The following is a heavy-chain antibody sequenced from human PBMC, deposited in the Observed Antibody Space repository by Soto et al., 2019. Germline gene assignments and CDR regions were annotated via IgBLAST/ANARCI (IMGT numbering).Heavy chain of an antibody. CDR3: ARRGDYYDSSGYYFFDY. CDR1: GCTFSSYS. J-gene: IGHJ4*02. V-gene: IGHV1-69*13. D-gene: IGHD3-22*01. CDR2: IIPIFGTA. Sequence: SSVKVSCKGSGCTFSSYSISWVRQAAGQGLEWMGGIIPIFGTANYAQKFQGRVTITADESTSTAYMELSSLRSEDTAVYYCARRGDYYDSSGYYFFDYWGQGTLVTVSS.